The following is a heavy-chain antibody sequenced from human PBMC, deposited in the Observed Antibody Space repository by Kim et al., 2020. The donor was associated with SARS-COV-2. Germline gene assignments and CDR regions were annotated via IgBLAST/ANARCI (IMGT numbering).Heavy chain of an antibody. CDR2: INQSGDT. CDR3: ARTTRDGYNYLWYFDL. J-gene: IGHJ2*01. D-gene: IGHD5-12*01. Sequence: SETLSLTCGVYGGSLSGYYWSWIRQAPGKGLEWIGEINQSGDTNYNPSLKSRVTILVDTSKKQFSLKLTSLTAADTAVYYCARTTRDGYNYLWYFDLWG. CDR1: GGSLSGYY. V-gene: IGHV4-34*01.